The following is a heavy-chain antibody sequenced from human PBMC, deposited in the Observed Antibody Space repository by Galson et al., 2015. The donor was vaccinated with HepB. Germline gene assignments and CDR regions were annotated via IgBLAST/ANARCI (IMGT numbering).Heavy chain of an antibody. CDR3: ARIGNTVAGTLAFDY. D-gene: IGHD6-19*01. J-gene: IGHJ4*02. V-gene: IGHV2-26*01. CDR2: IFSNDEK. Sequence: PALVKPTQTLTLTCTVSGFSLSNARMGVSWIRQPPGKALEWLAHIFSNDEKSYSTSLKSRLTISKDTSKSQVVLTMTNMDPVDTATYHCARIGNTVAGTLAFDYWGQGTLVTVSS. CDR1: GFSLSNARMG.